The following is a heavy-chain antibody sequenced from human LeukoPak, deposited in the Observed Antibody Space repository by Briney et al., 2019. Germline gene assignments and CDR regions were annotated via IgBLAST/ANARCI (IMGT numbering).Heavy chain of an antibody. CDR2: INHSGST. V-gene: IGHV4-34*01. J-gene: IGHJ4*02. CDR3: VSQLGGTTFH. CDR1: GGSFSGYC. Sequence: SETLSLTCAIYGGSFSGYCWSWIRQPPGKGLEWIGEINHSGSTNYNPSLKSRVSMSLDTSKNQFSLRLNSVTAAETAVYYCVSQLGGTTFHWGQGTLVTVSS. D-gene: IGHD1/OR15-1a*01.